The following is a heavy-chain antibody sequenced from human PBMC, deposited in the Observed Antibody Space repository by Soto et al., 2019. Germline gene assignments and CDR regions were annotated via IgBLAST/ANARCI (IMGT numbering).Heavy chain of an antibody. V-gene: IGHV3-9*01. J-gene: IGHJ4*02. CDR1: GFTFEHYA. Sequence: DVHLVESGGGLVQPGRSLRLSCAASGFTFEHYAMHWVRQAPGKGLEWVSGITWDSDKKGYADSVWGRFTISRDNAKNSLHLQMNSLRAEDTALYYCAKDIEGHTSYWGQGTLVTVSS. CDR2: ITWDSDKK. CDR3: AKDIEGHTSY.